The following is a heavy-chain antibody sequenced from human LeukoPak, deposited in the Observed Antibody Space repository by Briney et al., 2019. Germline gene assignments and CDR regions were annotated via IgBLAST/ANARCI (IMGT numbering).Heavy chain of an antibody. Sequence: GGSLRLSCAASGFTFSSYWMSWVRQAPGKGLEWVANIKQDGREKYYVDSVKGRFTISRDNAKNSLYLQMNSLRAEDTAVYYCASHYGDYSFFDYWGQGTLVTVSS. CDR3: ASHYGDYSFFDY. V-gene: IGHV3-7*02. CDR1: GFTFSSYW. CDR2: IKQDGREK. D-gene: IGHD4-17*01. J-gene: IGHJ4*02.